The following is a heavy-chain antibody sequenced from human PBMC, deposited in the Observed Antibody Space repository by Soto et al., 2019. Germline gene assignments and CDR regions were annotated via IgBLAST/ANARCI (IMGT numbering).Heavy chain of an antibody. D-gene: IGHD6-19*01. CDR1: GFTFDDYA. J-gene: IGHJ5*02. CDR3: PKDSRGYSSGWLNWFDP. Sequence: EVQLVESGGGLVQPGRSLRLSCAASGFTFDDYAMHWVRQAPGKGLEWVSGISWNSGSIGYADSVKGRFTISRDNAKNSLYLQMNSLRAEDTALYYCPKDSRGYSSGWLNWFDPWGQGTLVTVSS. CDR2: ISWNSGSI. V-gene: IGHV3-9*01.